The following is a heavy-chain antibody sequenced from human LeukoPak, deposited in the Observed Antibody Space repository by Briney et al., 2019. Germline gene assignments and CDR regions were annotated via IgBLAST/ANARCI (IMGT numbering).Heavy chain of an antibody. CDR3: TRRLDD. CDR2: IKHDESEK. Sequence: GGSLRLSCAASGFTFSSHWMTWVRQAPGKGLEWVANIKHDESEKNYLDSVKGRFTISRDNAQNSLYLQMNGLRVEDTAVYYCTRRLDDWGQGTLVTVSS. V-gene: IGHV3-7*01. D-gene: IGHD3-16*01. J-gene: IGHJ4*02. CDR1: GFTFSSHW.